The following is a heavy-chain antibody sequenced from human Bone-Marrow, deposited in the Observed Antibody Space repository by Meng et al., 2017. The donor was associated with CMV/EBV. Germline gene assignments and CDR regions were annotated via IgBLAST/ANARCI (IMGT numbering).Heavy chain of an antibody. CDR3: ARTRAYYYYYYGMDV. V-gene: IGHV3-21*01. Sequence: GESLKISCAASGFTFSSYSMNWVRQAPGKGLEWVSSISSSSSYIYYADSVKGRFTISRDNAKNSLYLQMNSLRAEDTAVYYCARTRAYYYYYYGMDVWGQGTTVPVSS. J-gene: IGHJ6*02. CDR1: GFTFSSYS. CDR2: ISSSSSYI.